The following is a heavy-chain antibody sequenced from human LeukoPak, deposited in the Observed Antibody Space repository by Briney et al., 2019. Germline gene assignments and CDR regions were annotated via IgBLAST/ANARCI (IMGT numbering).Heavy chain of an antibody. V-gene: IGHV4-4*02. CDR3: ARGMVGSSGYYYAYYFDY. Sequence: SETLSLTCAVSGGSISSSNWWSWVRQPPGKGLEWIGEIYHSGSTYYNPSLKSRVTISVDTSKNQFSLKLSSMTAADTAVYYCARGMVGSSGYYYAYYFDYWGQGTLVTVSS. J-gene: IGHJ4*02. CDR1: GGSISSSNW. D-gene: IGHD3-22*01. CDR2: IYHSGST.